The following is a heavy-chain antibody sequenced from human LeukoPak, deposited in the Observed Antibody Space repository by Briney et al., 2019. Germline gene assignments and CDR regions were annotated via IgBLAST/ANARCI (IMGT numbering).Heavy chain of an antibody. CDR2: ISGSDGGT. CDR1: GFTFSSYA. V-gene: IGHV3-23*01. CDR3: AKDQYSSGWYGDY. Sequence: GGSLRLSCAASGFTFSSYAMSWVRQAPGKGLEWVSTISGSDGGTYYADSVKGRFTISRDNSKNTLYLQMNSLRAEDTAVYYCAKDQYSSGWYGDYWGQGTLVTVSS. D-gene: IGHD6-19*01. J-gene: IGHJ4*02.